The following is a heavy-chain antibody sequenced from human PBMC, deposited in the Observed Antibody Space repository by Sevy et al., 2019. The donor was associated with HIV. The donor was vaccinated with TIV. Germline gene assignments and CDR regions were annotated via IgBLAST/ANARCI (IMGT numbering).Heavy chain of an antibody. V-gene: IGHV1-69*13. J-gene: IGHJ4*02. CDR1: GGTFSSYA. CDR3: ARGATYYYDSSGYCPFDY. D-gene: IGHD3-22*01. Sequence: ASVKVSCKASGGTFSSYAISWVRQAPGQGLEWMGRIIPIFGTANYAQKFQGRVTITADESTSTAYMELSSLGSEDTAVYYCARGATYYYDSSGYCPFDYWGQGTLVTVSS. CDR2: IIPIFGTA.